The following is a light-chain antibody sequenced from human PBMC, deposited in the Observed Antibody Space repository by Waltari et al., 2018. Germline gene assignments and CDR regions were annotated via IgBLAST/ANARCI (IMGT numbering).Light chain of an antibody. CDR3: QQYVSSSRT. Sequence: IVLTQSPGTLSLSPGERATLSCRASQSVRSNYLAWYQQKPGQAPRLLIYGASSRATGIADRFSGSGSGTDFTLTISRLEPEDFAVYYCQQYVSSSRTFGQGTKVDIK. CDR1: QSVRSNY. J-gene: IGKJ1*01. V-gene: IGKV3-20*01. CDR2: GAS.